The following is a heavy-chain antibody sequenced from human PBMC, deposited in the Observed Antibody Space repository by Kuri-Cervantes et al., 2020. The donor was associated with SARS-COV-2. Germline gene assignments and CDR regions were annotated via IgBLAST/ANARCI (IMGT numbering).Heavy chain of an antibody. CDR1: GGSISSYY. Sequence: GSLRLSCTVSGGSISSYYWSWIRQPPGKGLEWIGYIYTSGSTNYNPSLKSRVTMSVDTSKNQFSLKLSSVTAAGTAVYYCARDGEGLGYCSSTSCSNYGMDVWGQGTTVTVSS. CDR3: ARDGEGLGYCSSTSCSNYGMDV. CDR2: IYTSGST. J-gene: IGHJ6*02. V-gene: IGHV4-4*08. D-gene: IGHD2-2*01.